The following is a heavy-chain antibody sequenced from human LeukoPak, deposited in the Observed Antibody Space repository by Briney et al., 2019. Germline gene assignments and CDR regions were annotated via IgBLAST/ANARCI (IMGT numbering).Heavy chain of an antibody. V-gene: IGHV3-23*01. CDR2: ISGSGGST. CDR3: APRHPGYSSSWYGY. D-gene: IGHD6-13*01. CDR1: GFTFSSYA. Sequence: GGSLRLSCAASGFTFSSYAMSWVRQAPGKGLEWVSAISGSGGSTYYADSVKGRFTISRDNSKNTLYLQMNSLRAEDTTVYYCAPRHPGYSSSWYGYWGQGTLVTVSS. J-gene: IGHJ4*02.